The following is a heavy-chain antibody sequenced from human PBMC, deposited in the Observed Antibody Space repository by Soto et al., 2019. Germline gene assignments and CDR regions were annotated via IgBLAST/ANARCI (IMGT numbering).Heavy chain of an antibody. D-gene: IGHD1-26*01. CDR1: GGTFSSYA. CDR3: AREAPSYQTFDY. V-gene: IGHV1-69*01. J-gene: IGHJ4*02. CDR2: IIPIFGTA. Sequence: QVQLVQSGAEVQKPGSSVKVSCKASGGTFSSYAISWVRQAPGQGLEWMGGIIPIFGTANYAQKFQGRVTITADESTSTAYMELSSLRSEETAVYYCAREAPSYQTFDYWGQGTLVTVSS.